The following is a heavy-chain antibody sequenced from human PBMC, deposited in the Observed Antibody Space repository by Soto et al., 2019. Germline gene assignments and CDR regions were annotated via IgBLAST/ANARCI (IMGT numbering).Heavy chain of an antibody. CDR2: ISSAGSSK. CDR3: ASRSATVLSLTY. J-gene: IGHJ4*02. D-gene: IGHD2-8*01. Sequence: GGSLRLSCAASGFTFRSYSMNWVRQTPGKALEWVSSISSAGSSKHYADSVKGRFTISRDNARNSLYLEMNSLRAEDTALYYCASRSATVLSLTYWGPGTQVTVSS. CDR1: GFTFRSYS. V-gene: IGHV3-21*01.